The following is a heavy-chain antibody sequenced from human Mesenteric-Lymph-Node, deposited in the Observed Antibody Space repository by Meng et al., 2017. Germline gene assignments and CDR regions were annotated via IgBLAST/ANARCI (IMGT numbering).Heavy chain of an antibody. CDR3: ARPAAANLAYGPLYFDY. CDR1: GYAFTSYY. J-gene: IGHJ4*02. D-gene: IGHD4-17*01. Sequence: ASVKVSCKASGYAFTSYYMHWVRQAPGQGLEWMGIINPSGGSTSYAQKFQGRVTMTRDTSTSTVYMELSSLRSEDTAVYYCARPAAANLAYGPLYFDYWGQGTLVTVSS. CDR2: INPSGGST. V-gene: IGHV1-46*01.